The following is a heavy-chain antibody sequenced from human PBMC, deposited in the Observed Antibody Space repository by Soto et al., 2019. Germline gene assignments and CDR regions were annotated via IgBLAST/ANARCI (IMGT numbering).Heavy chain of an antibody. CDR3: AKDLIYGYNSGRPFDS. J-gene: IGHJ4*02. CDR2: IGSRGDST. CDR1: GFTFDAHA. Sequence: PGGSLRLSCAGSGFTFDAHAMHWVRQAPGKGLEWVSAIGSRGDSTYYADSVKGRFTISRDNSKNTLYLQMNSLRAEDTAVYYCAKDLIYGYNSGRPFDSWGQGALVTVSS. D-gene: IGHD6-19*01. V-gene: IGHV3-23*01.